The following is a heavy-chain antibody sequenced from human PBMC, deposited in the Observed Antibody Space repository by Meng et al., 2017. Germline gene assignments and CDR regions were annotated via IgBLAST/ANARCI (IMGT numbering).Heavy chain of an antibody. CDR1: GFTFSSYA. CDR2: ISYDGSNK. Sequence: QWRVVGAGGGLVQPGRSLRLSCAASGFTFSSYAMHWVRQAPGKGLEWVAVISYDGSNKYYADSVKGRFTISRDNSKNTLYLQMNSLRAEDTAVYYCAGGLMVNDYWGQGTLVTVSS. CDR3: AGGLMVNDY. V-gene: IGHV3-30*01. D-gene: IGHD3-10*01. J-gene: IGHJ4*02.